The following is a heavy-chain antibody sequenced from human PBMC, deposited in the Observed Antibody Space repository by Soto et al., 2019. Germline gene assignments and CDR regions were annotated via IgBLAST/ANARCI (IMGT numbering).Heavy chain of an antibody. V-gene: IGHV3-21*01. CDR1: GFTFSSYS. D-gene: IGHD4-17*01. CDR2: ISSSSSYI. J-gene: IGHJ6*03. CDR3: ARNPYGDDQTPCYYYMDV. Sequence: GGSLRLSCAASGFTFSSYSMNWVRQAPGKGLEWVSSISSSSSYIYYADSVKGRFTIPRDNAKNSLYLQMNSLRAEDTAVYYCARNPYGDDQTPCYYYMDVWGKGTTVTVSS.